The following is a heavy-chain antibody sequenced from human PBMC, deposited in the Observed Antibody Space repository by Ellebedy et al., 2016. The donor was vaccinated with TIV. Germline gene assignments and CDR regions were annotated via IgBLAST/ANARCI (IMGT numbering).Heavy chain of an antibody. V-gene: IGHV4-34*01. CDR1: GGSFSGYY. CDR2: INHSGST. D-gene: IGHD3-3*01. J-gene: IGHJ4*02. CDR3: ARGSRRITIFGVASPGDY. Sequence: SETLSLXXAVYGGSFSGYYWSWIRQPPGKGLEWIGEINHSGSTNYSPSLKSRVTISVDTSKNQFSLKLSSVTAADTAVYYCARGSRRITIFGVASPGDYWGQGTLVTVSS.